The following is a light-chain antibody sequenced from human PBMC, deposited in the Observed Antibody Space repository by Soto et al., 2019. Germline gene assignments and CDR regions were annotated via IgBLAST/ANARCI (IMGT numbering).Light chain of an antibody. V-gene: IGKV3-11*01. Sequence: EIFLTQSPATLSLSPVDIAALSFRASQFIDSDLAWYQQKPGQPPRLLIYDASDRATGIPGRFSGSGSGTDFTLTITSLEPEDFAVYYCQQRSNWPPITFGQGTRLEIK. CDR2: DAS. CDR1: QFIDSD. CDR3: QQRSNWPPIT. J-gene: IGKJ5*01.